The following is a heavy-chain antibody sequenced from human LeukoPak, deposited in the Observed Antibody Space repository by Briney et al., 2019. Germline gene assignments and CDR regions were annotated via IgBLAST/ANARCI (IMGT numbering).Heavy chain of an antibody. V-gene: IGHV3-48*04. Sequence: GGSLRLSCAASGFTFSSYSMNWVRQAPGKGLEWVSYISSSSSTIYYADSVKGRFTISRDNAKNSLYLEMNSLRAEDTAMFYCARDPRDGYNVLDYWGQGTLVTVSS. D-gene: IGHD5-24*01. J-gene: IGHJ4*02. CDR2: ISSSSSTI. CDR1: GFTFSSYS. CDR3: ARDPRDGYNVLDY.